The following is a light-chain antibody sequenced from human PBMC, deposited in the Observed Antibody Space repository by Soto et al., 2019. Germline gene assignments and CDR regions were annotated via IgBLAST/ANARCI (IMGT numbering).Light chain of an antibody. CDR3: SSYAGSYGV. CDR1: SSDVGGYNY. CDR2: EVS. J-gene: IGLJ2*01. Sequence: QSVLTQPPSASGSPGQSVTISCTGTSSDVGGYNYVSWYQQHPGKAPKLMIYEVSKRPSGVPDRFSGSKSGNTASLTVSGLQAEDEADYYCSSYAGSYGVFGGGTQLTVL. V-gene: IGLV2-8*01.